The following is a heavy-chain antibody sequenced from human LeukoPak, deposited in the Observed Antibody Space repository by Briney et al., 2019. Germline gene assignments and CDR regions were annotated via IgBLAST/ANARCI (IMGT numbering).Heavy chain of an antibody. D-gene: IGHD5-12*01. CDR2: IYSGDST. CDR3: ARDSGYSGYALDL. V-gene: IGHV3-66*01. Sequence: GGSLRLSCAASGFSVSNNYMSWVRQAPGKGLEWVSIIYSGDSTYYLDSVKGRFTISGDNSKNKLYLQMYSLRAEDTAVYYCARDSGYSGYALDLWGQGNLVTVSS. CDR1: GFSVSNNY. J-gene: IGHJ5*02.